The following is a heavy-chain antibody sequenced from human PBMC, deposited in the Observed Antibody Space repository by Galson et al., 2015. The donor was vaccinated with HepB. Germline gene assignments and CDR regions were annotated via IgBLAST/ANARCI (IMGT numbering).Heavy chain of an antibody. V-gene: IGHV3-20*04. Sequence: SLRLSCAASGFTFDDYGMSWVHQAPGKGLEWVSHIDWHGGNTRYAESLRGRFTISRDNAKNLLYLQVNSLRAEDTALYYCTREGENYGDFQYWGQGTLVTVSS. J-gene: IGHJ4*02. CDR2: IDWHGGNT. D-gene: IGHD4-17*01. CDR3: TREGENYGDFQY. CDR1: GFTFDDYG.